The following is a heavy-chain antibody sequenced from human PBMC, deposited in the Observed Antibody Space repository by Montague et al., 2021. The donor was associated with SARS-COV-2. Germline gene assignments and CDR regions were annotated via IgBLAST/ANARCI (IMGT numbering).Heavy chain of an antibody. J-gene: IGHJ5*01. CDR2: DYISGNT. V-gene: IGHV4-61*09. CDR3: ARVSGYGLGSSCNWFDS. Sequence: TLSLTCSVFGDSINNFNYFWIWIWHPAGKELEWNGHDYISGNTDYNPSLKSRVTMLLDKSANELTLQVTSVTAADTAVYYCARVSGYGLGSSCNWFDSWGQGSVVTVSS. D-gene: IGHD3-10*01. CDR1: GDSINNFNYF.